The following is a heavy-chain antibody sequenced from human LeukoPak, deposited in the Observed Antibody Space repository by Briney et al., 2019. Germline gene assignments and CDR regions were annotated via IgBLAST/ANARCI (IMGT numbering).Heavy chain of an antibody. CDR1: GFTFSSYS. Sequence: GGSLRLSCAASGFTFSSYSMNWVRQAPGKGLEWVSSISSSSSYIYYADSVKGRFTISRDNAKNSLYLQMNSLRAEDTAVYYCARGKEAVLRYFDWESDRNWFDPWGQGTLVTVSS. J-gene: IGHJ5*02. D-gene: IGHD3-9*01. V-gene: IGHV3-21*01. CDR3: ARGKEAVLRYFDWESDRNWFDP. CDR2: ISSSSSYI.